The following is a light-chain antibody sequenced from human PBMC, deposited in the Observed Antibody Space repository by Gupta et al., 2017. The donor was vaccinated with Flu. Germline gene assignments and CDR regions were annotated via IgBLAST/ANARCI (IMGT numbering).Light chain of an antibody. CDR3: QQNYKWAPWT. J-gene: IGKJ1*01. CDR2: GAS. Sequence: IGMSQSAATLSVSPGERATLSCRCSRSVSSNLGWYQQKPSQDPRLLIYGASTRATGITARFCGSGCGKEFSLTISSRQTEDFAVYYCQQNYKWAPWTFGQRTKVEIK. V-gene: IGKV3-15*01. CDR1: RSVSSN.